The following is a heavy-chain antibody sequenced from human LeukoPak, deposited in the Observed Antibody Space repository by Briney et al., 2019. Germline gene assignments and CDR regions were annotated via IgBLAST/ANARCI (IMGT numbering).Heavy chain of an antibody. CDR2: INHSGTT. D-gene: IGHD2-2*01. CDR3: AFLVVPAPIDYMDV. J-gene: IGHJ6*03. V-gene: IGHV4-34*01. Sequence: PSETLSLTFPFYGGSFSGYYWSWIRQPPGKGLEWIGEINHSGTTKYNPSLKSRVTISVDTSKNQFSLKLSSVTAADTAVYYCAFLVVPAPIDYMDVWDKGTTVTVSS. CDR1: GGSFSGYY.